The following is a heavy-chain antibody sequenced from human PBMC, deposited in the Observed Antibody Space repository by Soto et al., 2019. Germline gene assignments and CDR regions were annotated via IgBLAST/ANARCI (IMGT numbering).Heavy chain of an antibody. CDR1: VFTFSSYG. CDR3: AKDPEEQRYYYYGMDV. Sequence: GALRVCCAASVFTFSSYGMHWVRQAPGKWLEWVAVISYDGSDKYYADSVKGRFTISRDNSKNTLYLQMNSLRAEDTAVYYCAKDPEEQRYYYYGMDVWGQGTTVTVSS. V-gene: IGHV3-30*18. CDR2: ISYDGSDK. D-gene: IGHD1-1*01. J-gene: IGHJ6*02.